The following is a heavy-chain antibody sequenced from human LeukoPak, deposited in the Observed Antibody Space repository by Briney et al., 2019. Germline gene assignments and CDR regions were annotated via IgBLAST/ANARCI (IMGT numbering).Heavy chain of an antibody. D-gene: IGHD2-2*01. Sequence: SETLSLTCTVSGGSISSYYWSWIRQPPGKGLEWIGYIYYSGSTNYNPSLKSRVTISVDTSKNQFSLKLSSVTAADTAVYYCARYEVVPAAEDAFDIWGQGTMVTVSS. CDR3: ARYEVVPAAEDAFDI. J-gene: IGHJ3*02. CDR2: IYYSGST. V-gene: IGHV4-59*01. CDR1: GGSISSYY.